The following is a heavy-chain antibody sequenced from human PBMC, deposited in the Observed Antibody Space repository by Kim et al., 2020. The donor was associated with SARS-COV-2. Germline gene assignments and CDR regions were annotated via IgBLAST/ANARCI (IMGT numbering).Heavy chain of an antibody. CDR2: IHYTGTT. CDR3: ARHDNSGTYPLDY. D-gene: IGHD3-10*01. V-gene: IGHV4-59*01. J-gene: IGHJ4*02. Sequence: SETLSLTCTVSGGSISGYYWSWIRQPPGKGLEWIAYIHYTGTTNYNPSLKSRVTISVDTSKNQFSLKLNSVTAADTAVYYCARHDNSGTYPLDYWGQGTL. CDR1: GGSISGYY.